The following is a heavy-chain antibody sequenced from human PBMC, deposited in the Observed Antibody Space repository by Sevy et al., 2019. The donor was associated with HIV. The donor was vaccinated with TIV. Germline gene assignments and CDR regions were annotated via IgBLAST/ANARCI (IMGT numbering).Heavy chain of an antibody. D-gene: IGHD2-2*01. CDR1: GYTFTGYY. J-gene: IGHJ4*02. V-gene: IGHV1-2*02. CDR3: ARWYCSSTSCNGREKDY. CDR2: INPNSGGT. Sequence: ASVKVSCKASGYTFTGYYMHWVRQAPGQGLEWMGWINPNSGGTNYAQKFQGRVTMTRDTSISTAYMELSRLRSDDTAVYYCARWYCSSTSCNGREKDYWGQGTLVTVSS.